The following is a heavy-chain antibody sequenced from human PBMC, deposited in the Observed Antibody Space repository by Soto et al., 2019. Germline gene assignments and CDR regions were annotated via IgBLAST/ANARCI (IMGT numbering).Heavy chain of an antibody. CDR3: LRSGYGYFDY. J-gene: IGHJ4*02. V-gene: IGHV3-23*01. Sequence: EVQLLESGGGLVQPGGSLRLSCAASGFTFSSYAMSWVRLAPGKGLEWVSAISGSGGSTYYADYVKGRFTISRDNSKNTLYLQMNSLRAEDTAVYYCLRSGYGYFDYWGQGTLVTVSS. CDR2: ISGSGGST. D-gene: IGHD5-18*01. CDR1: GFTFSSYA.